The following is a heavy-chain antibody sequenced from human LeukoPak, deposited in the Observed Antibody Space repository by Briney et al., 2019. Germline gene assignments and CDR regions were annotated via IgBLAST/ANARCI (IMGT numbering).Heavy chain of an antibody. J-gene: IGHJ5*02. CDR3: ARNVVPAAAGWFDP. D-gene: IGHD2-2*01. V-gene: IGHV4-39*01. CDR1: GGSISSSSYY. Sequence: SETLSLTCTVSGGSISSSSYYWGWIRQPPGKGLEWIGSIYYSGSTYYNPSLKSRVTISVDTSKNQFSLKLSSVTAADTAVYYCARNVVPAAAGWFDPWGQGTLVTVSS. CDR2: IYYSGST.